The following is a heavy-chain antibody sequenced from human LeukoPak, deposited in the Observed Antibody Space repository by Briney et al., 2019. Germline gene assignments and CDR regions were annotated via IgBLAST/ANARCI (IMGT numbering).Heavy chain of an antibody. V-gene: IGHV3-7*03. CDR2: IKDDGSAK. D-gene: IGHD3-10*01. CDR1: GFSFSGYW. J-gene: IGHJ5*02. CDR3: AKDFRAKSGSGSYGWFDP. Sequence: GGSLRLSCAASGFSFSGYWMTWVRQAPGKGLEWVASIKDDGSAKFYVDSVKGRFTISRDDARNSLYLQMNSLRADDTAVYYCAKDFRAKSGSGSYGWFDPWGQGTLVTVSS.